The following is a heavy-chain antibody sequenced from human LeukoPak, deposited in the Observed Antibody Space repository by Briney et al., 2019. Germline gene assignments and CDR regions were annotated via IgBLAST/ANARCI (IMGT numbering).Heavy chain of an antibody. V-gene: IGHV3-23*01. CDR1: GFTFSSYA. Sequence: GGSLRLSCAVSGFTFSSYAMSWVRQAPGKGLEWVSGISGSGDSTYYADSVKGRFTISRDNSKNTQYLQMNSLRAEDTAVYYCAKKSYYYDSTGYYDYWGQGTLVTVSS. CDR3: AKKSYYYDSTGYYDY. J-gene: IGHJ4*02. CDR2: ISGSGDST. D-gene: IGHD3-22*01.